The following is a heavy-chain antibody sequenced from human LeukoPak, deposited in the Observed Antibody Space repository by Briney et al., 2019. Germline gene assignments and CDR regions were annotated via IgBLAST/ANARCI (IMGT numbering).Heavy chain of an antibody. CDR1: GLAVSGNF. J-gene: IGHJ4*02. Sequence: GGSLRLSCAVSGLAVSGNFMNWVRQAPGKGLEWVSVIHTGGSTFYADSVKGRFIISRDNSKNTLYLQMNKLRVDDTAVYYCARARDFDYWGQGTLVTVSS. V-gene: IGHV3-66*01. CDR3: ARARDFDY. CDR2: IHTGGST.